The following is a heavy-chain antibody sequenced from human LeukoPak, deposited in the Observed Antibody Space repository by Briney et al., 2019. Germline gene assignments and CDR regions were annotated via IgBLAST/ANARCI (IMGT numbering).Heavy chain of an antibody. D-gene: IGHD3-10*01. Sequence: GGSLRLSCAASGFTFSSYAMSWVRQAPGKGLEWVSAISGSGGSTYYADSVKGRFTISRDNSKNTLYLQMNSLRAEDTAVYYCASAFGELPSPDNYFDYWGQGTLVTVSS. J-gene: IGHJ4*02. CDR3: ASAFGELPSPDNYFDY. CDR1: GFTFSSYA. V-gene: IGHV3-23*01. CDR2: ISGSGGST.